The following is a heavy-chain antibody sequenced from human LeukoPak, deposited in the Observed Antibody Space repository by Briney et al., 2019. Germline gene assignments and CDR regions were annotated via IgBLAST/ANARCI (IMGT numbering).Heavy chain of an antibody. V-gene: IGHV3-23*01. CDR3: AKVRYSSGWSPY. J-gene: IGHJ4*02. CDR1: GFTFSSYA. D-gene: IGHD6-19*01. CDR2: ISGSGGST. Sequence: GGSLRLSCAASGFTFSSYAMSWARQAPGKGLEWVSAISGSGGSTYYADSVKGRFTISRDNSKNTLYLQMNSLRAEDTAVYYCAKVRYSSGWSPYWGQGTLVTVSS.